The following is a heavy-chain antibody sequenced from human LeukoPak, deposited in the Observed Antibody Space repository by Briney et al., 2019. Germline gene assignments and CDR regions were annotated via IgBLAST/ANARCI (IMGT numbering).Heavy chain of an antibody. Sequence: PGGSLRLSCAAPGFTFNTYWMHWVRQAPGEGLVWVSHINTDGSSTKYADSVKGRFTISRDNAKNTLYLQMNSLRAEDTAVYYCARARTAPMYAFDICGQGTMVTVSS. CDR3: ARARTAPMYAFDI. V-gene: IGHV3-74*03. CDR1: GFTFNTYW. D-gene: IGHD2-2*01. CDR2: INTDGSST. J-gene: IGHJ3*02.